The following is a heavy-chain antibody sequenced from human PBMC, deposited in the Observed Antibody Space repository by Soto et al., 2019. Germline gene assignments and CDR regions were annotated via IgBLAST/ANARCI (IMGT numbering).Heavy chain of an antibody. CDR3: AKDVPWRSANCSP. V-gene: IGHV3-11*01. J-gene: IGHJ6*02. Sequence: QAQLVESGGALVKPGESLRLSCTASGVPFSDFDMSWIRQAPGRGLEWITVITGVGSTVYYADSVRGRCTISRDYAANLLHLQMDRRKVEDTGVYYCAKDVPWRSANCSPWGRGTTVTVSS. D-gene: IGHD3-16*01. CDR2: ITGVGSTV. CDR1: GVPFSDFD.